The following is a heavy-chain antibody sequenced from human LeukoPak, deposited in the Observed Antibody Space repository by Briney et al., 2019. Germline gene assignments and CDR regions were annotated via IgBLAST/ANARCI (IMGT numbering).Heavy chain of an antibody. J-gene: IGHJ4*02. Sequence: GGSLRLSCAASGFTFSSYAMSWVRQAPGKGLEWVSAISGSGGSTYYADSVKGRFTISRDNSKNTLYLQMNRLRAEDTAVYYCAKEALTYYYDSSGYYFYYWGQGTLVTVSS. V-gene: IGHV3-23*01. CDR2: ISGSGGST. CDR3: AKEALTYYYDSSGYYFYY. CDR1: GFTFSSYA. D-gene: IGHD3-22*01.